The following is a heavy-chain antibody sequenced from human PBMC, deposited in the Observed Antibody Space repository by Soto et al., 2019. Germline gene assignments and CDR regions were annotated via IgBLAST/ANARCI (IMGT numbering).Heavy chain of an antibody. Sequence: QVQLVQSGAEVRKPGSSVKVSCKASGGTFSNSAITWVRQAPGQGLEWVGGIIPIFGSTNYAQKFQGRVTITADESTSTASMELSSLTSEDTAVYYWARDGDLRSDFWSGPLGGGWFDPWGQGTLVTVSS. D-gene: IGHD3-3*01. CDR1: GGTFSNSA. J-gene: IGHJ5*02. CDR2: IIPIFGST. CDR3: ARDGDLRSDFWSGPLGGGWFDP. V-gene: IGHV1-69*12.